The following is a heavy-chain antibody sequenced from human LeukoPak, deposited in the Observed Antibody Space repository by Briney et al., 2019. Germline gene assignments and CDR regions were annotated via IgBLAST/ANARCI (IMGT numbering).Heavy chain of an antibody. D-gene: IGHD6-19*01. J-gene: IGHJ4*02. V-gene: IGHV4-4*07. CDR3: ARDEMWEYSSGWYSDY. CDR1: GGSISSYY. CDR2: IYTSGST. Sequence: PSETLSLTCTVSGGSISSYYWSWIRQPPGKGLEWIGRIYTSGSTNYNPSLKSRVTMSVDTSKNQFSLKLSSVTAADTAVYYCARDEMWEYSSGWYSDYWGQGTLVTVSS.